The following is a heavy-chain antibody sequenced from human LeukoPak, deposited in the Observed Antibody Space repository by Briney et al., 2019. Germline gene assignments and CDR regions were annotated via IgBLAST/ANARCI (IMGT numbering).Heavy chain of an antibody. J-gene: IGHJ4*02. CDR2: INPNSGGT. CDR3: ARDRRGSGWYKLIGDY. Sequence: GASVKVSCKASGYTFTGYYMHWVRQAPGQGLEWMGWINPNSGGTNYAQKFQGRATMTRDTSISTAYMELSRLRSDDTAVYYCARDRRGSGWYKLIGDYWGQGTLVTVSS. CDR1: GYTFTGYY. D-gene: IGHD6-19*01. V-gene: IGHV1-2*02.